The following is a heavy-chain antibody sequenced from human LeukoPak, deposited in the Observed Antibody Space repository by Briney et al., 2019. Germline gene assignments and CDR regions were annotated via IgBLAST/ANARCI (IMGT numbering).Heavy chain of an antibody. CDR1: GFTFRSYA. Sequence: GGSLRLSCAASGFTFRSYAMSWVRQVPGEGLEWVATVSGDASQTYDSDSLKGRFTISRNNSKNTVYLRMSSLRAEDTAIYYCAKALDGRGHWYERGPDYWGQGTLVAVSS. D-gene: IGHD2-21*02. CDR2: VSGDASQT. V-gene: IGHV3-23*01. J-gene: IGHJ4*02. CDR3: AKALDGRGHWYERGPDY.